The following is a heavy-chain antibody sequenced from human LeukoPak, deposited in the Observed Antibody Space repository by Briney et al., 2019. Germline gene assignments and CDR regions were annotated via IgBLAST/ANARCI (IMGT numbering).Heavy chain of an antibody. J-gene: IGHJ4*02. V-gene: IGHV3-23*01. CDR3: AKDIVVVVAEKDYFDY. CDR1: GFTFSSYA. CDR2: ISGSGGST. D-gene: IGHD2-15*01. Sequence: PGGSLRLSCAASGFTFSSYAMSWVRQAPGKGLEWVSAISGSGGSTYYADSVKGRLAISRDNSKNTLYLQMNSLRAEDTAVYYCAKDIVVVVAEKDYFDYWCQGTLVTVSS.